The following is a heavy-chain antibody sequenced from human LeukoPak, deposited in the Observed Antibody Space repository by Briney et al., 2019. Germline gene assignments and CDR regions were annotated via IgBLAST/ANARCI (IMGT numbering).Heavy chain of an antibody. D-gene: IGHD2-2*02. CDR1: VFTFSSYS. CDR3: ARDRFGPAAILGLYYYYYYMDV. V-gene: IGHV3-21*01. CDR2: ISSSSRYI. Sequence: GGSLRLSCAASVFTFSSYSINWVRQAPGKGLEWVSSISSSSRYIYYADSVKGRFTISRDNAKNSLYLQMNSLRAEDTAVYYCARDRFGPAAILGLYYYYYYMDVWGKGTTVTVSS. J-gene: IGHJ6*03.